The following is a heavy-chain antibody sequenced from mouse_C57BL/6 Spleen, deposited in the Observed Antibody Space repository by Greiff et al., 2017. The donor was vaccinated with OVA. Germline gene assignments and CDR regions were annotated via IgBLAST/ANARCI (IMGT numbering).Heavy chain of an antibody. CDR1: GFTFSSYA. V-gene: IGHV5-4*01. D-gene: IGHD2-4*01. CDR3: AREGTMITPYYYARDY. Sequence: EVKVEESGGGLVKPGGSLKLSCAASGFTFSSYAMSWVRQTPEKRLEWVATISDGGSYTYYPDNVKGRFTISRDNAKNNLYLQMSHLKSEDTAMYYCAREGTMITPYYYARDYWGQGTSVTVSS. J-gene: IGHJ4*01. CDR2: ISDGGSYT.